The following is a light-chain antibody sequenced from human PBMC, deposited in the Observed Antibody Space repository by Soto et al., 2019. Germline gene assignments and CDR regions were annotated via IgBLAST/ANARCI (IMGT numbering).Light chain of an antibody. CDR3: SSYASRGILFV. CDR1: SSDVGGYNY. CDR2: EVS. Sequence: QSALTQPPSASGSPGQSVTISCTGTSSDVGGYNYVSWYQQNPGKAPKVMIYEVSKRPSGVPDLFSGSKSGNTASLTVSWFQCEDGADSFCSSYASRGILFVFGTGTQLTVL. J-gene: IGLJ1*01. V-gene: IGLV2-8*01.